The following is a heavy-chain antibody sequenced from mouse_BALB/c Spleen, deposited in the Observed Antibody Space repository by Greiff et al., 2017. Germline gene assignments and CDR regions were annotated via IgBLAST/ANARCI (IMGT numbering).Heavy chain of an antibody. Sequence: EGHLVESGGGLVQPGGSRKLSCAASGFTFSSFGMHWVRQAPEKGLEWVAYISSGSSTIYYADTVKGRFTISRDNPKNTLFLQMTSLRSEDTAMYYCARSTATNYYAMDYWGQGTSGTVSS. J-gene: IGHJ4*01. CDR3: ARSTATNYYAMDY. V-gene: IGHV5-17*02. CDR1: GFTFSSFG. CDR2: ISSGSSTI. D-gene: IGHD1-2*01.